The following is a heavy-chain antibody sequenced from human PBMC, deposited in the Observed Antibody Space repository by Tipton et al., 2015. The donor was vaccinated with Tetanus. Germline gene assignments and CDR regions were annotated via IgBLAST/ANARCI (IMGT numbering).Heavy chain of an antibody. J-gene: IGHJ5*02. CDR1: GGSINSGAYC. Sequence: LRLSCAISGGSINSGAYCWSWIRQHPGKGLESIGCISSGGRNFYNPSLTSRVSISVDRSKNQFSLKLTSVTAADTAIYYCARGGDNLTFQRPTGRWFDPWGHGTLVTVSS. CDR2: ISSGGRN. D-gene: IGHD1-1*01. V-gene: IGHV4-31*02. CDR3: ARGGDNLTFQRPTGRWFDP.